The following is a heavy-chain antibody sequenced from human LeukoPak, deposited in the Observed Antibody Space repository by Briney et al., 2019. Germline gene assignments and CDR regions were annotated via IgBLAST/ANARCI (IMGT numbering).Heavy chain of an antibody. CDR3: ARDTTYYDFWSGYYTGYVGWFDP. CDR2: ISSSSSYI. V-gene: IGHV3-21*01. CDR1: GFTFSSYS. Sequence: GGSLRLPCAASGFTFSSYSMNWVRQAPGKGLEWVSSISSSSSYIHYADSVKGRSTISRDNAKNSLYLQMTSLRAEDTAVYYCARDTTYYDFWSGYYTGYVGWFDPWGQGTLVTVSS. J-gene: IGHJ5*02. D-gene: IGHD3-3*01.